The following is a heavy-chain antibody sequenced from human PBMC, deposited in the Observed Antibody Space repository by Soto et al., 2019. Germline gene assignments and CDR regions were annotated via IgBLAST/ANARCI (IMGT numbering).Heavy chain of an antibody. CDR1: GFTVSSNY. V-gene: IGHV3-66*01. D-gene: IGHD4-17*01. J-gene: IGHJ4*02. CDR2: IYSGGST. Sequence: EVQLVESGGGLVQPGGSLRLSCAASGFTVSSNYMSWVRQAPGKGLEWVSVIYSGGSTYYADSVKGSFTISRDNSKNTLYLQMNSLRAEDKAVYYCARGLGATTVLYDYWGQGTLVTVSS. CDR3: ARGLGATTVLYDY.